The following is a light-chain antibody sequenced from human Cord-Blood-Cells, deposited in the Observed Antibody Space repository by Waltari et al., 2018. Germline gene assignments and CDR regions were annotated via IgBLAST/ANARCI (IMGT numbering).Light chain of an antibody. J-gene: IGKJ2*03. CDR2: GAS. CDR1: QSVSSN. CDR3: QQYNNWPYS. V-gene: IGKV3-15*01. Sequence: EIVMPQSPATLSVSPGERATLSCRASQSVSSNLAWYQQKPGQAPRLLIYGASTRATGIPARFSGSGSGTEFTLTISSLQSEDFAVYYCQQYNNWPYSFGHGTKLEIK.